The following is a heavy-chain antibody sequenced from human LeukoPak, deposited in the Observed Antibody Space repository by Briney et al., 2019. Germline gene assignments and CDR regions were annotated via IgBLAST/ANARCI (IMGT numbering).Heavy chain of an antibody. CDR3: AKVGLTVTTILDYFDY. CDR1: GFSFSSYG. J-gene: IGHJ4*02. CDR2: ISYDGSNK. V-gene: IGHV3-30*18. D-gene: IGHD4-11*01. Sequence: PGGSLRLSCAASGFSFSSYGMHWVRQPPGKGLEWVSFISYDGSNKYYADSVKGGFTFSGDNTKNTLYLQMNILRAEDTAVYYCAKVGLTVTTILDYFDYWGQGTLVTVSS.